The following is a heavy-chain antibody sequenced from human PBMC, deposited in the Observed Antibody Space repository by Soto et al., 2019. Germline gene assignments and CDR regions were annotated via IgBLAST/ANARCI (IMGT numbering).Heavy chain of an antibody. Sequence: PSETLSLTCSVSDGSVTGYSWSWVRQPPGKGLEWIGQLYASGTTTTNPSLKSRVTMSLDTSQNHFSLRLNSVTAADTAVYFCARARATIAAAAIFAGWGQGTLVTVSS. D-gene: IGHD6-13*01. CDR2: LYASGTT. CDR1: DGSVTGYS. V-gene: IGHV4-4*09. J-gene: IGHJ4*02. CDR3: ARARATIAAAAIFAG.